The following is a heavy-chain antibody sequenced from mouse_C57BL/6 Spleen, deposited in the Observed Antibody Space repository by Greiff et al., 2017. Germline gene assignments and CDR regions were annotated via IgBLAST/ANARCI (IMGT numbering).Heavy chain of an antibody. Sequence: QVQLKQPGAELVRPGSSVKLSCKASGYTFTSYWMHWVKQRPIQGLEWIGNIDPSDSETNYNQKFKDKATLTVDKSSSTAYMQLSSLTSEDSAVYYCARDGPDAMDYWGQGTSVTVSS. CDR2: IDPSDSET. CDR1: GYTFTSYW. V-gene: IGHV1-52*01. J-gene: IGHJ4*01. CDR3: ARDGPDAMDY. D-gene: IGHD2-3*01.